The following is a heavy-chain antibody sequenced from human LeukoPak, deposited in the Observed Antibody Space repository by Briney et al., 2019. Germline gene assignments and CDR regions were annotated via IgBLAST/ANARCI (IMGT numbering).Heavy chain of an antibody. Sequence: GGSLRLPCAASGLTFRNYLVTWVRQAPGKGLEWVSGISGSGSRTYYADSVKGRFTISRDNSKNTLYLQMNSVRAEDTAVYYCATDSIFGVVIDYYYYMDVWGKGTTVIVSS. J-gene: IGHJ6*03. V-gene: IGHV3-23*01. D-gene: IGHD3-3*02. CDR1: GLTFRNYL. CDR3: ATDSIFGVVIDYYYYMDV. CDR2: ISGSGSRT.